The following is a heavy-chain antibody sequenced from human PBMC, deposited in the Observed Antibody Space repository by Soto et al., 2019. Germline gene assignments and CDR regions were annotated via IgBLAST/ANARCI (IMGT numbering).Heavy chain of an antibody. Sequence: SETLSLTCTVSGGSISSYYWSWIRQPPGKGLEWIGYIYYSGSTNYNPSLKSRVTISVDTSKNQFSLKLSSVTAADTAVYYCAREKAARLGMDVWGQGTTVTVS. J-gene: IGHJ6*02. CDR1: GGSISSYY. CDR2: IYYSGST. CDR3: AREKAARLGMDV. V-gene: IGHV4-59*01. D-gene: IGHD6-6*01.